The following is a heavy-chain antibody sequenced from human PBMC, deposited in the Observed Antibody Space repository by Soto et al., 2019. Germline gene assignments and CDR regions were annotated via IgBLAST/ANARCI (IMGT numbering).Heavy chain of an antibody. J-gene: IGHJ6*02. CDR1: GFTFSSYG. CDR3: AKDLMRYYYGMDV. CDR2: ISYDGSNK. Sequence: PGGSLRLSCAASGFTFSSYGMHWVRQAPGKGLEWVAVISYDGSNKYYADSVKGRFTISRDNSKNTLYLQMNSLRAEDTAVYYCAKDLMRYYYGMDVWGQGTTVTVSS. V-gene: IGHV3-30*18. D-gene: IGHD2-8*01.